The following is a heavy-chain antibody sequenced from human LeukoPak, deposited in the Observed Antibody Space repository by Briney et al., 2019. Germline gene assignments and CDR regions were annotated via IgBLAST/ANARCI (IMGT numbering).Heavy chain of an antibody. CDR3: ARDTSPSSRRIDFDAFDM. CDR2: INHDGSKT. V-gene: IGHV3-7*01. Sequence: PGGSLRLSCATSAFTFRSDCMTWVRQAPGKGLEWVANINHDGSKTHYVDSVKGRFTISRDNTENSLFLQLNSLRAEDTAMYYCARDTSPSSRRIDFDAFDMWGQGTMVTVSS. CDR1: AFTFRSDC. J-gene: IGHJ3*02. D-gene: IGHD3-9*01.